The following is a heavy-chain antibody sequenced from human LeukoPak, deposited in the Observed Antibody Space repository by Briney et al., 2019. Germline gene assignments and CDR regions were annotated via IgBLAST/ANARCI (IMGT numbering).Heavy chain of an antibody. CDR1: GFIFNHYA. Sequence: GTSLRLSCEASGFIFNHYALHWVRQAPHKGLGWVAVIWSDGTNRYYADSAKGRFSIFRDDSQKRVFLQMNSLRAEDTAVYYCVRDAQRGFDYSNSLQYWGQGALVTVSS. CDR2: IWSDGTNR. D-gene: IGHD4-11*01. J-gene: IGHJ4*02. CDR3: VRDAQRGFDYSNSLQY. V-gene: IGHV3-33*02.